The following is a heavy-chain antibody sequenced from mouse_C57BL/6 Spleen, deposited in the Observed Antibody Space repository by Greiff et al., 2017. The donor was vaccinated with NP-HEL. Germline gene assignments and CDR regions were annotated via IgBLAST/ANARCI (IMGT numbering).Heavy chain of an antibody. CDR2: IDPETGGT. CDR3: TRRAIYDGFLYYFDY. D-gene: IGHD2-3*01. J-gene: IGHJ2*01. V-gene: IGHV1-15*01. Sequence: QVQLQQSGAELVRPGASVTLSCKASGYTFTDYEMHWVKQTPVHGLEWIGAIDPETGGTAYNQKFKGKAILTADKSSSTAYMELRSLTSEDSAVYYCTRRAIYDGFLYYFDYWGQGTTLTVSS. CDR1: GYTFTDYE.